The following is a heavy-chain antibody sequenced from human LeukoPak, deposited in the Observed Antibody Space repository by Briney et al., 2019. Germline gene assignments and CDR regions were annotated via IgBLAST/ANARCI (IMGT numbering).Heavy chain of an antibody. CDR2: NWHDGSNK. V-gene: IGHV3-33*01. D-gene: IGHD5-18*01. Sequence: GGPLSLLCVASGFTFSTNVMHWVRQAPGKGLEWVALNWHDGSNKNYADSVKDRFTIFRDNSKNHLYLEMTSLSAEDTALYYCARDRGYTYGHPFDYWGQGTLVTVSA. CDR1: GFTFSTNV. CDR3: ARDRGYTYGHPFDY. J-gene: IGHJ4*02.